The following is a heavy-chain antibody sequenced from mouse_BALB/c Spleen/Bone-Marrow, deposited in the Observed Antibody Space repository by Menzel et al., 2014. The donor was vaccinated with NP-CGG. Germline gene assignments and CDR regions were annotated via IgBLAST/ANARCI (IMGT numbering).Heavy chain of an antibody. CDR2: ISYDGSN. CDR3: ATIYYDYDGYFDV. V-gene: IGHV3-6*02. D-gene: IGHD2-4*01. CDR1: GCSITSGYY. J-gene: IGHJ1*01. Sequence: EVKLVESGPGLVKPSQSLSLTCSVTGCSITSGYYWNWIRQFPGNKLEWMGYISYDGSNNYNPSLKNRISITRDTSKNQFFLKLNSVTTEDTATYYCATIYYDYDGYFDVWGAGTTVTVSS.